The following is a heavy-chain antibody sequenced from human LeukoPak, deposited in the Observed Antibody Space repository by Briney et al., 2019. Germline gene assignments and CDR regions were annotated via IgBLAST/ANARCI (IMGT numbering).Heavy chain of an antibody. CDR2: IRYDGSNK. D-gene: IGHD1-26*01. CDR3: AKGYVVGATTAKGDYFDY. CDR1: GFTFSSYG. J-gene: IGHJ4*02. Sequence: GGSLRLSCAASGFTFSSYGMHWVRQAPGKGLEWVAFIRYDGSNKYYADSVKGRFTISRDNSKNTLYLQMNSLRAEDTAVYYCAKGYVVGATTAKGDYFDYWGQGTLVTVSS. V-gene: IGHV3-30*02.